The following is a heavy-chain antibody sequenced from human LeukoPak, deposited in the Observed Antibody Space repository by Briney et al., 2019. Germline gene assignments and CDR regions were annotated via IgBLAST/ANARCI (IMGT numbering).Heavy chain of an antibody. J-gene: IGHJ4*02. D-gene: IGHD5-18*01. CDR3: TTTAGYNYGQY. Sequence: GGSLRLSCAASGFTVSNHYMNWVRQAPGKGLEWVSALYIGGNTYYADSVRGRFTISRDNSKNTLYLQMNSLRAEDTAIYYCTTTAGYNYGQYWGQGTLVTVSS. CDR1: GFTVSNHY. V-gene: IGHV3-53*01. CDR2: LYIGGNT.